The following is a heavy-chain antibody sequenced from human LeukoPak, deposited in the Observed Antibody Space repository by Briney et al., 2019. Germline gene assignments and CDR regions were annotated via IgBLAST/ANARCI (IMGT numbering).Heavy chain of an antibody. D-gene: IGHD5/OR15-5a*01. Sequence: ASVKVACKASGYTFTRYDINWVRQATGQGLEWMGWMNPNSGNTGYAQKFQGRATMTRNTSINTAYMELSSLRSEDTAIYYCARGVGIVSSISKKHFDDWGQGTLVPVSS. V-gene: IGHV1-8*01. CDR1: GYTFTRYD. J-gene: IGHJ4*02. CDR3: ARGVGIVSSISKKHFDD. CDR2: MNPNSGNT.